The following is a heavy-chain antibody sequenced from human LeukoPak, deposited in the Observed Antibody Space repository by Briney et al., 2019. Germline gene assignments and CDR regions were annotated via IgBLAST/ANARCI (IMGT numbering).Heavy chain of an antibody. V-gene: IGHV3-74*01. J-gene: IGHJ4*02. CDR2: INGDGSTT. CDR3: ARGGYSSGWSPY. Sequence: PGGSLRLSCAASGFTFNSYWMHWVRQGPGEGLVWVSRINGDGSTTGYADSVKGRFTISRDNAKNTLYLQMNSLRAEDTAVCYCARGGYSSGWSPYWGQGTLVTVSS. D-gene: IGHD6-19*01. CDR1: GFTFNSYW.